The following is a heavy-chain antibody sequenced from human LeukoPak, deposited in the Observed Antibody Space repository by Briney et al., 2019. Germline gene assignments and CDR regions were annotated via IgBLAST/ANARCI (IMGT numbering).Heavy chain of an antibody. CDR2: ISAYNGNT. CDR3: ARDLLAYCSGGTCPFRY. J-gene: IGHJ4*02. Sequence: GASVKVSCKASGYTFTSYGISWVRQAPGQGLEWMGWISAYNGNTNYAQKLQGRVTITTDTSTSTAYMELRSLRSDDTAVYYCARDLLAYCSGGTCPFRYWGQGTLVTVSS. D-gene: IGHD2-15*01. V-gene: IGHV1-18*01. CDR1: GYTFTSYG.